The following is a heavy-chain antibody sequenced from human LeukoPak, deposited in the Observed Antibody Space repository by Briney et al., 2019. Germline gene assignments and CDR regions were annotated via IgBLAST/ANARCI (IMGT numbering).Heavy chain of an antibody. D-gene: IGHD7-27*01. Sequence: SETLSLTCTVSAGSISGYYWSWIRQPPGKGLEWIGYIYYSGNTNYNPSLKSRVTISLDTSKNQFSLKLSCVTAADTAVYYCARHGTWASSPPLYYFDYWGQGTLVTVSS. CDR2: IYYSGNT. V-gene: IGHV4-59*08. CDR3: ARHGTWASSPPLYYFDY. CDR1: AGSISGYY. J-gene: IGHJ4*02.